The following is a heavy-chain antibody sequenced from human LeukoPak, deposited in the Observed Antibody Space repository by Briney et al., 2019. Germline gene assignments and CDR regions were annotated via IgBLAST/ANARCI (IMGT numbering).Heavy chain of an antibody. J-gene: IGHJ4*02. CDR1: GFTFSSYA. Sequence: GGTLRLSCAASGFTFSSYAMSWVRQAPGKGLEWVSAISGSGSGTNYADSVKGRFTISRDNSKNTLYLQMNSLSPADTAVYYCAKSSNEWELNSFDSWGQRTLVPVSS. CDR3: AKSSNEWELNSFDS. V-gene: IGHV3-23*01. D-gene: IGHD1-26*01. CDR2: ISGSGSGT.